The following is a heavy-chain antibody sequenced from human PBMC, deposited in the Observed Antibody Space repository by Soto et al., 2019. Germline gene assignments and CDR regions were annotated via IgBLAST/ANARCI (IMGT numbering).Heavy chain of an antibody. CDR1: GGSISSSSYY. CDR2: IYYSGST. Sequence: LSLTCTVSGGSISSSSYYWGWIRQPPGKGLEWIGSIYYSGSTYYNPSLKSRVTISVDTSKNQFSLKLSSVTAADTAVYYCARQSQGYSYGYVIEYFDYWGQGTLVTVSS. V-gene: IGHV4-39*01. D-gene: IGHD5-18*01. CDR3: ARQSQGYSYGYVIEYFDY. J-gene: IGHJ4*02.